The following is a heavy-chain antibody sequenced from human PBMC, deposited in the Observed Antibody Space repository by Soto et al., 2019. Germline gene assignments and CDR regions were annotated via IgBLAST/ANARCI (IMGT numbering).Heavy chain of an antibody. CDR2: ISDTGTYI. J-gene: IGHJ4*02. V-gene: IGHV3-21*01. CDR1: GFSFRAYS. Sequence: EVQVEESGGGLVQPGESLRPSCRASGFSFRAYSMHWVRQAPGKGLEWVSSISDTGTYIYYGDSVRGRFTVSRDNAKTSLYLQMNSLRAEDTAVYYCARGRDAYKEPPIYWGQGTLVTVSS. D-gene: IGHD1-1*01. CDR3: ARGRDAYKEPPIY.